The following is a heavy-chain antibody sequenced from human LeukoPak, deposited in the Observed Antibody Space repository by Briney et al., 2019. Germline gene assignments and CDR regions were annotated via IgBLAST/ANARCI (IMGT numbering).Heavy chain of an antibody. Sequence: PSETLSLTCTVSGGSISSGDYYWSWIRQPPGKGLEWIGYIYYSGSTYYNPSLKSRVTISVDTSKNQFSLKLSSVTAADTAVYYCARRGQDYGDYLHAFDIWGQGTMVTVSS. D-gene: IGHD4-17*01. CDR2: IYYSGST. CDR3: ARRGQDYGDYLHAFDI. V-gene: IGHV4-30-4*01. J-gene: IGHJ3*02. CDR1: GGSISSGDYY.